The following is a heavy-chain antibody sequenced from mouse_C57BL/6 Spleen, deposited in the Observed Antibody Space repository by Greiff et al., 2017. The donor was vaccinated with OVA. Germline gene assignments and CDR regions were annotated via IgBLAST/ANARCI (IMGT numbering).Heavy chain of an antibody. J-gene: IGHJ1*03. CDR2: IDPSDSYT. V-gene: IGHV1-69*01. CDR1: GYTFTSYW. Sequence: QVQLQQPGAELVMPGASVKLSCKASGYTFTSYWMHWVKQRPGQGLEWIGEIDPSDSYTNYNQKFKGKSTLTVDKSSSTAYMQLSSLTSEDSAVYYCNYYGSGYGYFDVGGTGTTVTVSS. CDR3: NYYGSGYGYFDV. D-gene: IGHD1-1*01.